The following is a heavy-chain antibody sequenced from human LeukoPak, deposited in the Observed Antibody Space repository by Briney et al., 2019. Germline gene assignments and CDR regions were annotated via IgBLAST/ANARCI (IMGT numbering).Heavy chain of an antibody. Sequence: PSETLSLTCTVSGGSISSYYWSSIRQPPGKGLEWIGYIYYSGSTNDNPSLKSRVTISVDTSKNQFSLKLNSVTAADTAVYYCARVGRGYSYGPFDSWGQGTLVTVSS. CDR3: ARVGRGYSYGPFDS. CDR1: GGSISSYY. J-gene: IGHJ4*02. CDR2: IYYSGST. V-gene: IGHV4-59*01. D-gene: IGHD5-18*01.